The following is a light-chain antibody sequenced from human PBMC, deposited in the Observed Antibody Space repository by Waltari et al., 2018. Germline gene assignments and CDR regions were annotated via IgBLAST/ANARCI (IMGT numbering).Light chain of an antibody. J-gene: IGKJ1*01. Sequence: DIQMTQSPSSLSASVGARVTITCRASQVISNSLAWYQQKPGKAPKLLLFAASRLESGVPSRFSGGGSGTDYTLTISSLHPEDFATYYCQQYSTFPWTFGQGTTVEIK. V-gene: IGKV1-NL1*01. CDR2: AAS. CDR3: QQYSTFPWT. CDR1: QVISNS.